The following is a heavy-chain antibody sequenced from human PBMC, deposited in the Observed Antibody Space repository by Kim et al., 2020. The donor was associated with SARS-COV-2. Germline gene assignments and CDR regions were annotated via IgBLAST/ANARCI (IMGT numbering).Heavy chain of an antibody. J-gene: IGHJ6*02. D-gene: IGHD3-3*01. CDR2: ISAYNGNT. Sequence: ASVKVSCKASGYTFTSYGISWVRQAPGQGLEWMGWISAYNGNTNYAQKLQGRVTMTTDTSTSTAYMELRSLRSDDTAVYYCARDVDFLSGYPAVYYYGIYVWGQGTTVTVS. V-gene: IGHV1-18*01. CDR3: ARDVDFLSGYPAVYYYGIYV. CDR1: GYTFTSYG.